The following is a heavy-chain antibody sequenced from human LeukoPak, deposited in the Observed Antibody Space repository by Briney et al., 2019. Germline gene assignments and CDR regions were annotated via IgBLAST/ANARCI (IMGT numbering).Heavy chain of an antibody. D-gene: IGHD1-26*01. Sequence: SETLSLTCTVSGASINSHFWSSIRQPPGKGLEWVGYVYYSGSSNYNPSLKSRVTISVDTSKNHFSLKLTSVTAADTAVYYCARYGSAWAFDYWGQGALVTVSS. CDR2: VYYSGSS. V-gene: IGHV4-59*11. CDR3: ARYGSAWAFDY. CDR1: GASINSHF. J-gene: IGHJ4*02.